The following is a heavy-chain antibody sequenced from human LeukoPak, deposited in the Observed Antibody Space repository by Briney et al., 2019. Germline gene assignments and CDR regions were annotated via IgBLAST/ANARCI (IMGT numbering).Heavy chain of an antibody. CDR2: IYYSGST. Sequence: SETLCLTCTVSGGSISSSSYYWGWIRQPPGKGLEWIGSIYYSGSTYYNPSLKSRVTISVDTSKNQFSLKLSSVTAADTAVYYCARHPMSIMITFGGVRRAFDIWGQGTMVTVSS. CDR3: ARHPMSIMITFGGVRRAFDI. CDR1: GGSISSSSYY. J-gene: IGHJ3*02. V-gene: IGHV4-39*01. D-gene: IGHD3-16*01.